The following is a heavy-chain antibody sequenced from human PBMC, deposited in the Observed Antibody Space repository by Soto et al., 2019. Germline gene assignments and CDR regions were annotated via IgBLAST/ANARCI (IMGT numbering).Heavy chain of an antibody. Sequence: EVQLVESGGGLIQPGGSPRLSCAVSGFTVSNNYMSWVRQAPGKGLEGVSVIYSGGYTAYGDSVKGRFTISRDNSKNHLYLKMNCPGAADTAVFSWGAEPGGGGYWGQGTLVTVSS. CDR3: GAEPGGGGY. CDR2: IYSGGYT. D-gene: IGHD1-26*01. CDR1: GFTVSNNY. V-gene: IGHV3-53*01. J-gene: IGHJ4*02.